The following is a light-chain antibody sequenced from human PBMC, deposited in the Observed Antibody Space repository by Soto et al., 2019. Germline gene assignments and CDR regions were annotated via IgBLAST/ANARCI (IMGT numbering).Light chain of an antibody. Sequence: EKVMTQSPATLSVSAGERASLSCRASQSVSNSLAWYQQKPGQAPRLLIYDASTRATGIPARFSGSASGTEFTLTISSLQSGDSAVYYCQQYNQWPLTFGGGTKVEIK. CDR3: QQYNQWPLT. J-gene: IGKJ4*01. V-gene: IGKV3-15*01. CDR2: DAS. CDR1: QSVSNS.